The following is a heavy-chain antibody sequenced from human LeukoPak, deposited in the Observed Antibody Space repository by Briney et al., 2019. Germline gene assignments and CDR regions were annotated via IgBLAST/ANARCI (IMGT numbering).Heavy chain of an antibody. D-gene: IGHD3-10*01. J-gene: IGHJ4*02. CDR1: GYTFTNHY. Sequence: ASVEVSCKASGYTFTNHYINWVRQAPGQGLEWMGIINPITGGTDSAQKFQDRVTLTRDTSTTTFYMELGRLRSEDTAVYYCARSEYYGAGSFDYWGQGTLVTVSS. CDR2: INPITGGT. CDR3: ARSEYYGAGSFDY. V-gene: IGHV1-46*01.